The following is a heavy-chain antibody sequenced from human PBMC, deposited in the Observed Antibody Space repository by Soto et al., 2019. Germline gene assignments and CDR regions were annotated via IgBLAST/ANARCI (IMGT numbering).Heavy chain of an antibody. CDR2: ISAHNGNT. V-gene: IGHV1-18*01. CDR3: ARGRYGDY. CDR1: GYGFTTYG. J-gene: IGHJ4*02. D-gene: IGHD1-1*01. Sequence: QVHLVQSGAEVKKPGASVKVSCKGSGYGFTTYGITWVRQAPGQGLEWMAWISAHNGNTNYAQKLQSRVTGTRDTSTSTAYMELRSRRSDDTAVYYCARGRYGDYWGQGALVTVSS.